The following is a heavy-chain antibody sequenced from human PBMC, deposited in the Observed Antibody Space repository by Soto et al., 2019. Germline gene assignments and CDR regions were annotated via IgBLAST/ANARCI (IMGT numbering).Heavy chain of an antibody. J-gene: IGHJ4*02. CDR3: ANPFGVVITAYDY. D-gene: IGHD3-3*01. CDR2: ISGSGGST. CDR1: GFTFSSYA. Sequence: PGGSLRLSCAASGFTFSSYAMSWVRQAPGKGLEWVSAISGSGGSTYYADSVKGRFTISRDNSKNTLYLQMNSLRAEDTAVYYCANPFGVVITAYDYWGQGTLVTVSS. V-gene: IGHV3-23*01.